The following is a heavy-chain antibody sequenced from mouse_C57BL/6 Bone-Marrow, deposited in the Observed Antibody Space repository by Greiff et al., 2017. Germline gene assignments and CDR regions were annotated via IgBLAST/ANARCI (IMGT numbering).Heavy chain of an antibody. Sequence: VQLKQSGPELVKPGASVKISCKASGYSFTGYYMNWVKQSPEKSLEWIGEINPSTGGTTYNQKFKAKATLTVDKSASTAYMQLKSLTSEDSAVYYCARSSITTVFDYWGQGTTLTVSS. D-gene: IGHD1-1*01. CDR2: INPSTGGT. CDR3: ARSSITTVFDY. V-gene: IGHV1-42*01. CDR1: GYSFTGYY. J-gene: IGHJ2*01.